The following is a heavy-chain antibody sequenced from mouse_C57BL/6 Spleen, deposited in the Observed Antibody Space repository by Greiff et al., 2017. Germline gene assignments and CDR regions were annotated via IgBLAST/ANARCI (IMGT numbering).Heavy chain of an antibody. V-gene: IGHV1-59*01. D-gene: IGHD1-1*01. Sequence: QVQLQQPGAELVRPGTSVKLSCKASGYTFTSYWMHWVKQRPGQGLEWIGVIDPSDSYTNYNQKFKGKATLTVDTSSSTAYMQLSSLTSEDSAVYYCARDYGSSSRYWGQGTTLTVSS. CDR1: GYTFTSYW. CDR2: IDPSDSYT. CDR3: ARDYGSSSRY. J-gene: IGHJ2*01.